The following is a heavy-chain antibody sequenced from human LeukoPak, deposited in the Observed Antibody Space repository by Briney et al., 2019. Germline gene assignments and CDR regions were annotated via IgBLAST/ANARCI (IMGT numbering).Heavy chain of an antibody. CDR1: GYTFTSFS. CDR3: ARDSTIFGVFIRYFDY. J-gene: IGHJ4*02. CDR2: ISAYNGNT. Sequence: ASVKVSCKASGYTFTSFSISWVRQAPEQGLKWMGGISAYNGNTNYAQKLQGRVTMTTDTSTSTAYMELRSLRSDDTAVYYCARDSTIFGVFIRYFDYWGQGTPVTVSS. D-gene: IGHD3-3*01. V-gene: IGHV1-18*01.